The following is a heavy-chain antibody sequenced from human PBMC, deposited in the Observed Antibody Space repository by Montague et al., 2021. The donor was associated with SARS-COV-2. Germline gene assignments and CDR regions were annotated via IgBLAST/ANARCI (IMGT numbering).Heavy chain of an antibody. CDR1: GGSIRFGSYC. Sequence: TLSLTCTVYGGSIRFGSYCWTWIRQPDGKGLDWLGGVYPNGDYKYNPSIKSRVTISLDKSKNQFSLRLTSVTAADTAVYYSGRDQRGDFYPGALDYWGQGTTVTVSS. J-gene: IGHJ3*01. D-gene: IGHD2/OR15-2a*01. CDR2: VYPNGDY. CDR3: GRDQRGDFYPGALDY. V-gene: IGHV4-61*02.